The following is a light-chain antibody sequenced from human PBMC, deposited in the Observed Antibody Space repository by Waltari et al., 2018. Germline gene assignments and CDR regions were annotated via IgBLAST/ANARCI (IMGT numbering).Light chain of an antibody. Sequence: QSVLPQPHSASGSPGERATISSTGSHPISGTGYDLHWYQQLPGTAPKLLIYGNSNRPSGVPDRFPGSKSGTSASLAITGLQAEDEADYYFQSYDSSLSGSVFGGGTKLTVL. V-gene: IGLV1-40*01. J-gene: IGLJ2*01. CDR3: QSYDSSLSGSV. CDR1: HPISGTGYD. CDR2: GNS.